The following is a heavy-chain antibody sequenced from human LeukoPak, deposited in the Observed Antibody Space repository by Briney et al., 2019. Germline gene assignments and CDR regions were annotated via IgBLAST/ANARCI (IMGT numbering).Heavy chain of an antibody. CDR3: AGSYDILTGYLDYDAFDI. J-gene: IGHJ3*02. CDR1: GYTFTSYG. CDR2: ISAYNGNT. D-gene: IGHD3-9*01. Sequence: ASVKVSCKASGYTFTSYGISWVRQAPGQGLEWMGWISAYNGNTNYAQKFQGRVTITADESTSTAYMELSSLRSEDTAVYYCAGSYDILTGYLDYDAFDIWGQGTMVTVSS. V-gene: IGHV1-18*01.